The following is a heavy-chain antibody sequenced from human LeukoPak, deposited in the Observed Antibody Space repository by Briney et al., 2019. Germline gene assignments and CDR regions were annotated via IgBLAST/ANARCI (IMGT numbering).Heavy chain of an antibody. Sequence: GGSLRLSCAASGFTVTRNYMSWARLAPGKGLEWVSIITSAGATHYSTSVKGRFTISRDSSKNTVYLEMNSLRAEDMAVYYCATRGLSGYYYGMDVWGQGTTVTVS. D-gene: IGHD3/OR15-3a*01. CDR3: ATRGLSGYYYGMDV. CDR2: ITSAGAT. CDR1: GFTVTRNY. V-gene: IGHV3-66*01. J-gene: IGHJ6*02.